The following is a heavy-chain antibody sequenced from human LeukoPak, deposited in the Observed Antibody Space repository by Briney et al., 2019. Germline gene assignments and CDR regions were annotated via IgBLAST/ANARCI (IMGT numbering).Heavy chain of an antibody. J-gene: IGHJ4*02. CDR1: GGSISRGGYY. V-gene: IGHV4-31*03. CDR2: IYYSGST. D-gene: IGHD6-19*01. CDR3: ARGAAVAGTIDY. Sequence: SETLSLTCTVSGGSISRGGYYWSWIRQHPGKGLEWIGYIYYSGSTYYNPSLKSRVTISVDTSKNQFSLKLSSVTAADTAVYYCARGAAVAGTIDYWGQGTLVTVSS.